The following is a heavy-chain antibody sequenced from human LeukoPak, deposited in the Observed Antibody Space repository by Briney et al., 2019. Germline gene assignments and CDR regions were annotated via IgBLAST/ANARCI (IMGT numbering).Heavy chain of an antibody. D-gene: IGHD2-2*02. CDR2: INHGGRT. Sequence: GSLRLSCAASGLTFTNAWMSWVRQAPGKGLEWIGEINHGGRTNYSPSLKSRVTISVDTSKNQFSLNLSSVTAADTAVYYCARGLELGYCSGASCYIWFDPWGQGTLVTVSS. V-gene: IGHV4-34*01. CDR1: GLTFTNAW. J-gene: IGHJ5*02. CDR3: ARGLELGYCSGASCYIWFDP.